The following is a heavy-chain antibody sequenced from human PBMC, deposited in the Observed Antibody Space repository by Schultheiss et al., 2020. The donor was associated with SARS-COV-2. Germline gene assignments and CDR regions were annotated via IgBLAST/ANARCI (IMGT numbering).Heavy chain of an antibody. CDR3: AKDPLDGPQYRDY. V-gene: IGHV4-59*01. CDR1: GGSISSYY. J-gene: IGHJ4*02. CDR2: IYYSGST. D-gene: IGHD5-24*01. Sequence: SETLSLTCTVSGGSISSYYWSWIRQPPGKGLEWIGYIYYSGSTNYNPSLKSRVTISVDTSKNQFSLKLSSVTAEDTAVYYCAKDPLDGPQYRDYWGQGTLVTVSS.